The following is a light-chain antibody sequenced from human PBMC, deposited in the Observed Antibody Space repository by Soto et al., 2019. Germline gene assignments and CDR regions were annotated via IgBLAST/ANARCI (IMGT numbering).Light chain of an antibody. CDR2: EVS. CDR3: ISYAGSSNV. CDR1: SSDVGSYDY. V-gene: IGLV2-8*01. J-gene: IGLJ1*01. Sequence: QSALTQPPSASGSPGQSVTISCTGTSSDVGSYDYVSWYQQHPGKAPKLMIYEVSKRPSGVPDRFSGSKSGNTASLTVSGLQAEDEADYYCISYAGSSNVFGTGIKLTVL.